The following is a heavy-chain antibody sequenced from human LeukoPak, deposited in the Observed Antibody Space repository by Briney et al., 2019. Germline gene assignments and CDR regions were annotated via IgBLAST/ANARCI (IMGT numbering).Heavy chain of an antibody. D-gene: IGHD6-19*01. CDR2: IYYSGST. CDR3: ARDSVAVEYIDAFDI. V-gene: IGHV4-59*01. Sequence: SETLSLTCTVSGGSISSYYWSWIRQPPGKGLEWIGYIYYSGSTNYNPSLKSRVTISVDTSKNQFSLKLSSVTAADTAVYYSARDSVAVEYIDAFDIWGQGTMVTVSS. J-gene: IGHJ3*02. CDR1: GGSISSYY.